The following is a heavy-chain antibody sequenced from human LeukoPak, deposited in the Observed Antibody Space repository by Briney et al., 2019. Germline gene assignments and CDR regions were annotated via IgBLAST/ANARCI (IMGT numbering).Heavy chain of an antibody. CDR3: ASLYDIVGTTVDY. J-gene: IGHJ4*02. V-gene: IGHV1-2*06. Sequence: EASVKVSCKTSGYTFTNYYIHWVRQAPGQGLEWMGRIDPNTGGTKSAKNFQGRVTMTRDTSISTAYMALSGLRSDDTAVYYCASLYDIVGTTVDYWGQGTPVTVSS. CDR2: IDPNTGGT. D-gene: IGHD1-26*01. CDR1: GYTFTNYY.